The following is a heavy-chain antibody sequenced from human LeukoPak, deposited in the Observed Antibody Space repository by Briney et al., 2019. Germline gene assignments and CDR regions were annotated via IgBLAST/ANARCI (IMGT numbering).Heavy chain of an antibody. J-gene: IGHJ3*02. D-gene: IGHD5-12*01. CDR1: GYTLTELF. CDR3: AGVLDRGYPDAFDI. V-gene: IGHV1-24*01. Sequence: ASVKVSCKVSGYTLTELFMHWVRQAPGQGLGWLGGFDPEDGETIYAQKFQGRVTMTEDTSTSTAYMELRSLRSDDTAVYYCAGVLDRGYPDAFDIWGQGTMVTVSS. CDR2: FDPEDGET.